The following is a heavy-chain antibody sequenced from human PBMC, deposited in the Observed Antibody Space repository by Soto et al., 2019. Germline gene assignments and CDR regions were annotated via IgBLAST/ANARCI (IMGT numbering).Heavy chain of an antibody. J-gene: IGHJ4*02. D-gene: IGHD7-27*01. CDR3: ARGPSGDKVXY. CDR2: IYSGGSI. Sequence: PSDALSLTGIASVGAISNVYDCWSWIRQRPDKGLEWIGHIYSGGSIYNNPSLTSRVTISVDTSKNQFSLQLSSVSAADTAVYYCARGPSGDKVXYWGQG. V-gene: IGHV4-30-4*02. CDR1: VGAISNVYDC.